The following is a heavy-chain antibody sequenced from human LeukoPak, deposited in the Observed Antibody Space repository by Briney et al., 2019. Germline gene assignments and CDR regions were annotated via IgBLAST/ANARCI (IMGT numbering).Heavy chain of an antibody. D-gene: IGHD1-14*01. CDR2: ISSSSSTI. Sequence: PGGSLRLSCAASGFTFSSYSMNWVRQAPGKGLEWVSYISSSSSTIYYADSVKGRFTISRDNSKNTLYLQMNSLRAEDTAVYYCAKDWGYNPYYMDVWGKGTTVTVSS. CDR3: AKDWGYNPYYMDV. CDR1: GFTFSSYS. V-gene: IGHV3-48*01. J-gene: IGHJ6*03.